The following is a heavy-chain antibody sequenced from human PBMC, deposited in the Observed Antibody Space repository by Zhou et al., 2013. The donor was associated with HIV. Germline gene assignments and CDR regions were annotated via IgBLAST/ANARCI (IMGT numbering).Heavy chain of an antibody. D-gene: IGHD3-9*01. J-gene: IGHJ4*02. V-gene: IGHV1-69*05. Sequence: HLVQSGPEVKKPGASVKVSCKASGGTFSNYAISWVRQAPGQGLEWMGGIIPIFEAASYAQKFQDRLTITTDESTTTAYMDLSSLRSEDTAIYYCARAQGDILTEGYFDYWGQGTLVTVSS. CDR1: GGTFSNYA. CDR3: ARAQGDILTEGYFDY. CDR2: IIPIFEAA.